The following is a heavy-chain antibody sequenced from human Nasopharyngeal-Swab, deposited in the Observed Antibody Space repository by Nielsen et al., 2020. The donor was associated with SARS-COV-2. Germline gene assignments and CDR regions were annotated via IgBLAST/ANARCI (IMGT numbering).Heavy chain of an antibody. D-gene: IGHD3-22*01. J-gene: IGHJ4*02. CDR2: INPDSGDT. CDR1: GFIFSASA. Sequence: GGSLRLSCAASGFIFSASAIHWLRQVPGQGLEWVGCINPDSGDTQYAQKFQGRVTVTSDRSRSTAYIDLSRLRSDDTAVYYCARDYYDNYDSDYWGQGTLVTVSS. V-gene: IGHV1-2*02. CDR3: ARDYYDNYDSDY.